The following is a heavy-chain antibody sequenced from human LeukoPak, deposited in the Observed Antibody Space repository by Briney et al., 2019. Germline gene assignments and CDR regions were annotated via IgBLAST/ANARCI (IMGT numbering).Heavy chain of an antibody. Sequence: SETLSLTCAVYGGSFSGYYWSWIRQPPGKGLEWIGEINHSGSTNYNPSLKSRVTISVDTSKNQFSLKLSSVTAADTAVYYCARGGLGAAWVFDYWGQGTLVTVSS. CDR1: GGSFSGYY. V-gene: IGHV4-34*01. D-gene: IGHD3-16*01. J-gene: IGHJ4*02. CDR3: ARGGLGAAWVFDY. CDR2: INHSGST.